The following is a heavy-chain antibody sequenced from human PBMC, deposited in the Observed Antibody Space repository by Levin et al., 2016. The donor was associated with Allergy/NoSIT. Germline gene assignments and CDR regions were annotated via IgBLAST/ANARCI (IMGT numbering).Heavy chain of an antibody. D-gene: IGHD1/OR15-1a*01. CDR3: AKRVLGNTGPFDI. J-gene: IGHJ3*02. Sequence: GESLKISCAASAFTFSSYTMNWVRQAPGKGLEWVSSLSSSSTYISYADSVKGRFTVSRDNAKNSLYLQMNSLRAEDTAVYYCAKRVLGNTGPFDIWGQGTMVTVSS. CDR1: AFTFSSYT. V-gene: IGHV3-21*04. CDR2: LSSSSTYI.